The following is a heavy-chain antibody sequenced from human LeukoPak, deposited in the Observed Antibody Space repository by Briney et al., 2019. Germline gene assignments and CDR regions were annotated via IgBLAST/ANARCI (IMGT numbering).Heavy chain of an antibody. CDR1: GFTFSTYG. V-gene: IGHV3-30*02. CDR2: IRSDGNEK. Sequence: GGSLRLSCAASGFTFSTYGMHWVRQAPGKGLEWVTFIRSDGNEKYYADSVKGRFTISRDNSKSTLYLQMNSLRAEDTAVYYCAQERDRRGYFDYWGQGTLVTVSS. J-gene: IGHJ4*02. D-gene: IGHD2-15*01. CDR3: AQERDRRGYFDY.